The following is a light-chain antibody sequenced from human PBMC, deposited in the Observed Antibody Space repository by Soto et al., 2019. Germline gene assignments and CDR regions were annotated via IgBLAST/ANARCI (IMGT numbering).Light chain of an antibody. J-gene: IGKJ4*01. CDR2: LGS. CDR3: MQALQTPLT. V-gene: IGKV2-28*01. Sequence: DIVMTQSPLSLPVTPGESASISCRSSQSLLHSNGYNYLDWYLQKPGQSPQLLIYLGSNRASGVPDRFSGSGSGTDFTLKISRVEAEDVGVYYCMQALQTPLTFGGGPKVEIK. CDR1: QSLLHSNGYNY.